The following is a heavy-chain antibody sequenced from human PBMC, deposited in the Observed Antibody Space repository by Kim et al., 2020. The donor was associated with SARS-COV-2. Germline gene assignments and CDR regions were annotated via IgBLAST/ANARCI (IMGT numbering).Heavy chain of an antibody. J-gene: IGHJ6*02. Sequence: GGSLRLSCAASGFTFSTYWMHWVRQAPGKGLVWVSRINSDGSSTSYADSVKGRFTISSDNAKNTLFLQMNSLRAEDTAVDYCASDTRRSNSWYFRGYYYSGMIVWGREPTVTVS. V-gene: IGHV3-74*01. CDR1: GFTFSTYW. CDR2: INSDGSST. CDR3: ASDTRRSNSWYFRGYYYSGMIV. D-gene: IGHD6-13*01.